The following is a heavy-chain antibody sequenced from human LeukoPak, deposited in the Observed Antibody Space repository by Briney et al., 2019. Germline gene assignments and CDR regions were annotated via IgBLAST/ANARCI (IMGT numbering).Heavy chain of an antibody. CDR1: GFTFSSYA. CDR3: AKDGRSQGFGQ. D-gene: IGHD3-10*01. Sequence: GGSLRLSCAASGFTFSSYAMSWVRQAPGKGLEWVSAISGSGGRTYYAHSVKGRFTISRDNYKNTLYLQMNSLRAEDTAVYYCAKDGRSQGFGQWGQGTLVTVSS. V-gene: IGHV3-23*01. CDR2: ISGSGGRT. J-gene: IGHJ4*02.